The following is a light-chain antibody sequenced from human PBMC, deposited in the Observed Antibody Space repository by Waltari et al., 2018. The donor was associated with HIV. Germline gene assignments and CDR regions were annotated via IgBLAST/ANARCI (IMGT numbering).Light chain of an antibody. CDR3: AVWDDTLNGPV. V-gene: IGLV1-47*03. CDR1: NYNVGSHS. CDR2: RNN. Sequence: QSVLTQPPSTSGTSGQRVTISCSRSNYNVGSHSIYRYRQFPGAAPKLLIYRNNQRPSGVADRFSGSMSGNSASLAISGLWSGDEADYYCAVWDDTLNGPVFGGGTRVTVL. J-gene: IGLJ2*01.